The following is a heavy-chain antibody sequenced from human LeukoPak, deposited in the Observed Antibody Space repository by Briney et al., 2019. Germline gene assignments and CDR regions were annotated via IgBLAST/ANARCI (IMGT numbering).Heavy chain of an antibody. CDR1: GYSFTSHY. CDR3: AGGTYYDSSAYSGVRLFDY. D-gene: IGHD3-22*01. CDR2: INPDTGRT. J-gene: IGHJ4*02. V-gene: IGHV1-2*02. Sequence: GASVKVSCKASGYSFTSHYMHWVRQAPGQGLEWMGWINPDTGRTNYAQKFQGRVTMTRDTSITTAYMELTRLTSDDTAVYSCAGGTYYDSSAYSGVRLFDYWGQGTLVTVSS.